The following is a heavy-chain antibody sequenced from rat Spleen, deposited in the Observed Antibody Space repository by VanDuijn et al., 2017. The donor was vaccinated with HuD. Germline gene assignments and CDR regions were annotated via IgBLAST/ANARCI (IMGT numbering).Heavy chain of an antibody. CDR3: AKEGEGYTFAY. J-gene: IGHJ3*01. CDR1: GFTFSSYW. D-gene: IGHD1-2*01. V-gene: IGHV5-58*01. Sequence: EVQLVETGGGLVQPGRSLRLSCVASGFTFSSYWMYWIRQAPGKGLEWVATISYDGSRTYYRDSVKGRFTISRDNAKSTLYLQMDSLRSEDTATYYCAKEGEGYTFAYWGQGTLVTVSS. CDR2: ISYDGSRT.